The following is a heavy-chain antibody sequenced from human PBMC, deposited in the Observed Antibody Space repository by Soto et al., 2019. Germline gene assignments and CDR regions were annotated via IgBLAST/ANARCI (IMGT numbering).Heavy chain of an antibody. CDR2: ISSSSSYI. J-gene: IGHJ6*02. D-gene: IGHD6-19*01. CDR1: GFTFSSYS. Sequence: GGSLRLSCAASGFTFSSYSMNWVRQAPGKGLEWVSSISSSSSYIYYADSVKGRFTISRDNAKNSLYLQMNSLRAEDTAVYYCARDLSSSGWYAYYYGMDVWGQGTTVTVSS. V-gene: IGHV3-21*01. CDR3: ARDLSSSGWYAYYYGMDV.